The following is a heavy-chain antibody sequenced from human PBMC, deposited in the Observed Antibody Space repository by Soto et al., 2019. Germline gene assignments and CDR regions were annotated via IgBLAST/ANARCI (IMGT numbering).Heavy chain of an antibody. D-gene: IGHD2-21*01. J-gene: IGHJ4*02. CDR2: IFVDDFDT. CDR3: ARLDGYRRSWCRFHY. CDR1: GYRFTDYW. V-gene: IGHV5-51*01. Sequence: GESLKISCKGSGYRFTDYWIGWVRQMPGKGLEWMGIIFVDDFDTRYSPSFQGQVSISVDKSTRTAYLQWNSLKASDSGMYYCARLDGYRRSWCRFHYWGQGTLVTVSS.